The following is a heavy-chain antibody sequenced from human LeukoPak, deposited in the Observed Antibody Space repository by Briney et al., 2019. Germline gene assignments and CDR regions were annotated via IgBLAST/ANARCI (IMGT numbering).Heavy chain of an antibody. J-gene: IGHJ3*02. CDR1: GFTFKTYA. V-gene: IGHV3-23*01. CDR3: AKTSENWGAFDI. CDR2: ISGSVGST. D-gene: IGHD7-27*01. Sequence: PGGSLRLSCAASGFTFKTYAMSWVRQAPGKGLEWVSLISGSVGSTYYADSVKGRFTISRDNSKNTLYLQMNSLRAEDTAVYYCAKTSENWGAFDIWGQGTMVTVSS.